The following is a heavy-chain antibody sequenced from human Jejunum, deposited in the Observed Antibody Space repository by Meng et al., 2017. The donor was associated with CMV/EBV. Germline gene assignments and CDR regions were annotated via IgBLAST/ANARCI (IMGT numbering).Heavy chain of an antibody. D-gene: IGHD4-23*01. V-gene: IGHV1-2*02. CDR2: IIPNRGNT. CDR3: ARDRAYGGNIVFVDH. Sequence: GYTFIGYHIHWVRQAPGQGLEWMGRIIPNRGNTDYAQKFQGRVTLTRDTSISTAYMELNSLKSDDTAMYYCARDRAYGGNIVFVDHWGQGMLVTVSS. J-gene: IGHJ4*02. CDR1: GYTFIGYH.